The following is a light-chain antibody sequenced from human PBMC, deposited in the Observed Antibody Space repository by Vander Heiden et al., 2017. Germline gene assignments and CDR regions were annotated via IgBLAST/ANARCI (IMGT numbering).Light chain of an antibody. CDR1: QDITNY. CDR3: QQDDKLPIT. J-gene: IGKJ4*01. CDR2: DAS. Sequence: DIQMTQSPSFLSASVGDRVTLTCQASQDITNYLNWYQQKPGKAPKLLIYDASNLETGVPSRFSGGGSGTDFTLTISSLQPEDLGTYFCQQDDKLPITFGGGTKVE. V-gene: IGKV1-33*01.